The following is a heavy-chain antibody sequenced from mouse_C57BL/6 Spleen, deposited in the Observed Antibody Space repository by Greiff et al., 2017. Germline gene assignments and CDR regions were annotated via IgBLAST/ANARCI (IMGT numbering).Heavy chain of an antibody. D-gene: IGHD2-4*01. Sequence: VQLQQSGTVLARPGASVKLSCKTSGYTFTSYWMHWVKQRPGQGLEWIGAIYPGNSDTSYNQKFKGKAKLTAVTSASTAYMELSSLTTEDSAVYYCTRFGYDYEAGYYFDYWGQGTTLTVSS. CDR3: TRFGYDYEAGYYFDY. J-gene: IGHJ2*01. CDR2: IYPGNSDT. CDR1: GYTFTSYW. V-gene: IGHV1-5*01.